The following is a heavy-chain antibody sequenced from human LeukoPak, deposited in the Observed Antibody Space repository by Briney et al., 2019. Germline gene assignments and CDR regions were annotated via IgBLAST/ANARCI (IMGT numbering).Heavy chain of an antibody. J-gene: IGHJ4*02. CDR1: GFTFDDYA. CDR2: ISWNSGSI. D-gene: IGHD6-19*01. CDR3: AKDAAALPAVADY. V-gene: IGHV3-9*01. Sequence: QAGGSLRLSCAASGFTFDDYAMHWVRQAPGKGLEWVSGISWNSGSIGYADSVKGRFTISRDNAKNSLYLQMNSLRAEDTALYYCAKDAAALPAVADYWGQGTLVTVSS.